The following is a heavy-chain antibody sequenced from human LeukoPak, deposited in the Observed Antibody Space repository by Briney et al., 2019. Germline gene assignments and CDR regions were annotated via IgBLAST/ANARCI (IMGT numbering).Heavy chain of an antibody. V-gene: IGHV1-69*02. D-gene: IGHD2-21*02. Sequence: GASVRVSCKASGGTFSSYTISWVRQAPGQGLEWMGRIIPIHGIANYAQKFQGRVTITADKSTSTAYMELSSLRSEDTAVYYCASGAYCGGDCYSNWFDPWGQGTLVTVSS. CDR2: IIPIHGIA. CDR1: GGTFSSYT. J-gene: IGHJ5*02. CDR3: ASGAYCGGDCYSNWFDP.